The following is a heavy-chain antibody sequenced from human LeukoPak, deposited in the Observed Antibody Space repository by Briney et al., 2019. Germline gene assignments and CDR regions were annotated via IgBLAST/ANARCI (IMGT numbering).Heavy chain of an antibody. J-gene: IGHJ3*02. CDR3: ARALTQLGFDAFDI. Sequence: PGGSLRLSCAASGFTFSSYAMHWVRQAPGKGLEWVAVISYDGSNKYYADSVKGRFTISRDNSKNTLYLQMNSLRAEDTAVYYCARALTQLGFDAFDIWGQGTMVTVSS. D-gene: IGHD6-6*01. CDR1: GFTFSSYA. CDR2: ISYDGSNK. V-gene: IGHV3-30-3*01.